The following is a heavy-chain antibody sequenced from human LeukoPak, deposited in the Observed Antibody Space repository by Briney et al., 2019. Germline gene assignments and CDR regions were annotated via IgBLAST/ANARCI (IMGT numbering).Heavy chain of an antibody. V-gene: IGHV4-59*08. Sequence: PSETLSLTCTVSGGSISSYYWSWIRQPPGKGLEWIGYIYYSGCTNYNPSLKSRVTISVDTSKNQFSLKLSSVTAADTAVYYCARRIIAAAAPYMDVWGKGTTVTVSS. J-gene: IGHJ6*03. CDR1: GGSISSYY. D-gene: IGHD6-13*01. CDR3: ARRIIAAAAPYMDV. CDR2: IYYSGCT.